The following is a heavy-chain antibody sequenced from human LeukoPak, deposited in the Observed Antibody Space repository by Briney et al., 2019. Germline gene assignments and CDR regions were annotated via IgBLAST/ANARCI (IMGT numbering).Heavy chain of an antibody. Sequence: PGGSLRLSCEASGFTFSRYWMSWVRQAPGKGLEWVANIKQDASEKRYVESVRGRFTISRDNAKNSLSLEMNSLRAEDTAVYYCARYGDYDTLQYWGQGTLVTVSS. CDR1: GFTFSRYW. D-gene: IGHD4-17*01. CDR2: IKQDASEK. J-gene: IGHJ4*02. V-gene: IGHV3-7*03. CDR3: ARYGDYDTLQY.